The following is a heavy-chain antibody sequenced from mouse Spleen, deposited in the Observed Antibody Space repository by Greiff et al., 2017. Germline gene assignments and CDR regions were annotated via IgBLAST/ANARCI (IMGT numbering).Heavy chain of an antibody. CDR1: GYTFTDYN. J-gene: IGHJ3*01. V-gene: IGHV1-18*01. CDR2: INPNNGGT. Sequence: EVQLQQSGPELVKPGASVKIPCKASGYTFTDYNMDWVKQSHGKSLEWIGDINPNNGGTIYNQKFKGKATLTVDKSSSTAYMELRSLTSEDTAVYYCARPYYSNYEAWFAYWGQGTLVTVSA. CDR3: ARPYYSNYEAWFAY. D-gene: IGHD2-5*01.